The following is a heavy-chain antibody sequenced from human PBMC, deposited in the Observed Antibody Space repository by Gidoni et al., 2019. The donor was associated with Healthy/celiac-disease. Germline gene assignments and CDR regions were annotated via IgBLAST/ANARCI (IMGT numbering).Heavy chain of an antibody. V-gene: IGHV4-34*01. CDR3: ARGPGYSGSYLDY. D-gene: IGHD1-26*01. Sequence: QVQLQQWGAGLLKPSETLSLTCPVYGGSFRGYYWSWIRQPPGKGLEWIGEINHSGSTNYNPSLKSRVTISVDTSKNQFSLKLSSVTAADTAVYYCARGPGYSGSYLDYWGQGTLVTVSS. J-gene: IGHJ4*02. CDR2: INHSGST. CDR1: GGSFRGYY.